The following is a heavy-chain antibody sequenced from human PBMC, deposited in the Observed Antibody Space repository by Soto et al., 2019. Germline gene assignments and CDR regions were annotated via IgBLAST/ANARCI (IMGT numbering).Heavy chain of an antibody. CDR3: ARTYYDILTGAYYYYGMDV. Sequence: QVQLVESGGGVVQPGRSLRLSCAASGFTFSSYAMHWVRQAPGKGLEWVAVISYDGSNKYYAESVKGRFTISRDNSKNTLYLQMNSLRAEDTAVYYCARTYYDILTGAYYYYGMDVWGQGTTVTVSS. CDR2: ISYDGSNK. J-gene: IGHJ6*02. CDR1: GFTFSSYA. V-gene: IGHV3-30-3*01. D-gene: IGHD3-9*01.